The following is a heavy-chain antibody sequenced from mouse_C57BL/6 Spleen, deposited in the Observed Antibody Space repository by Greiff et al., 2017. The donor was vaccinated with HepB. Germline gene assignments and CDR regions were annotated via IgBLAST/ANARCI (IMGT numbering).Heavy chain of an antibody. CDR3: ARRGIDYEYERAMDY. Sequence: VQLQQSGPELVKPGASVKISCKASGYTFTDYYMHWVKQSHGKGLEWIGDINPTNGGISYNQKFKGKATLTVDKSSSTAYMELRSLTSEDSAVYYCARRGIDYEYERAMDYWGQGTSVTVSS. J-gene: IGHJ4*01. CDR2: INPTNGGI. D-gene: IGHD2-4*01. V-gene: IGHV1-26*01. CDR1: GYTFTDYY.